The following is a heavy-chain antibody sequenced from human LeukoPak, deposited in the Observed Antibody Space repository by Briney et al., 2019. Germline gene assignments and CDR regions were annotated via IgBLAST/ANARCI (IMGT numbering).Heavy chain of an antibody. J-gene: IGHJ3*02. CDR1: GFTVSSNY. Sequence: GGSLRLSCAASGFTVSSNYMSWVRQAPGKGLEWVSIIYSGGSTYYADSVKGRFTISKHNSKNTLYLQMNSLRAEDTAVYYCAREVGGSAFDIWGQGTMVTVSS. CDR2: IYSGGST. D-gene: IGHD3-16*01. CDR3: AREVGGSAFDI. V-gene: IGHV3-53*04.